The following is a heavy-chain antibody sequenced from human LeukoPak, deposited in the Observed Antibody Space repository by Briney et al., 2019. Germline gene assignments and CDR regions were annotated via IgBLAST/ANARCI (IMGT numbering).Heavy chain of an antibody. CDR1: GFTFSNAW. Sequence: GRSLRLSCAASGFTFSNAWLSWSPQPQGKGLGGVGRIKSKTNGGTTDFAAPMKGRFTISRGDSKNTLHLQMNSLKTEDTAVYYCTLNYDSSGALFDYWGQGTLVTVSS. V-gene: IGHV3-15*01. D-gene: IGHD3-22*01. J-gene: IGHJ4*02. CDR3: TLNYDSSGALFDY. CDR2: IKSKTNGGTT.